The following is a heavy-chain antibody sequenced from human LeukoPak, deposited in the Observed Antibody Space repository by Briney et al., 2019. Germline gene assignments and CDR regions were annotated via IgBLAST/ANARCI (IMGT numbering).Heavy chain of an antibody. CDR1: GTSFSDYY. J-gene: IGHJ4*02. D-gene: IGHD3-22*01. CDR3: ARQVYYDSSGYYYTGEFDY. CDR2: IHHSGST. Sequence: PSETLSLTCSVYGTSFSDYYWTWIRQPPGKGLEWIGEIHHSGSTNSNPSLKNRVTISVDTSKNQFSLKLSSVTAADTAIYHCARQVYYDSSGYYYTGEFDYWGQGTLVTVSS. V-gene: IGHV4-34*01.